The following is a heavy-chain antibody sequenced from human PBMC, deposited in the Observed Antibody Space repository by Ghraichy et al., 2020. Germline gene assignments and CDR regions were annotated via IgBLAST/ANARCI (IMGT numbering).Heavy chain of an antibody. J-gene: IGHJ4*02. CDR2: ISYSGST. CDR3: ASSGYYYDSGGYYMW. Sequence: SETLSLTCTVSSGSISSYYWSWIRQTPGKRLEWIGHISYSGSTNYNPSLKSRVTISVDTSKDQISLKLTSVTAADTAVYYCASSGYYYDSGGYYMWGGQGTLVTVSS. V-gene: IGHV4-59*08. D-gene: IGHD3-22*01. CDR1: SGSISSYY.